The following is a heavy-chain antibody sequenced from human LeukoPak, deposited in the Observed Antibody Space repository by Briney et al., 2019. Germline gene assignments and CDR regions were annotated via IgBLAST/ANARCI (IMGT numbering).Heavy chain of an antibody. D-gene: IGHD3-10*01. Sequence: SETLSLTCVVSGGSLSTHHWSWIRQSPGRGLEWIGYISDSGSTNYNPSLKGRVTISVDTSKNQFSLELSSVTAVDTAVYYCARGTSSQLWFVYWGQGTLVTVSS. J-gene: IGHJ4*02. CDR2: ISDSGST. CDR1: GGSLSTHH. V-gene: IGHV4-59*11. CDR3: ARGTSSQLWFVY.